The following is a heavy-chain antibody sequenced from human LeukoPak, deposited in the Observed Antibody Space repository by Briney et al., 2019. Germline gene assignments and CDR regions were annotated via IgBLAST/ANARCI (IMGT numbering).Heavy chain of an antibody. D-gene: IGHD2-2*01. V-gene: IGHV1-3*01. J-gene: IGHJ5*02. CDR3: ARDFMVVPAVPRYNWFDP. Sequence: ASVKVSCKASGYTFTSYAMHWVRQAPGQRLEWVGWINAGNGNTKYSQKFQGRVTITRDTSASTAYMELSSLRSEDTAVYYCARDFMVVPAVPRYNWFDPWGQGTLVTVSS. CDR1: GYTFTSYA. CDR2: INAGNGNT.